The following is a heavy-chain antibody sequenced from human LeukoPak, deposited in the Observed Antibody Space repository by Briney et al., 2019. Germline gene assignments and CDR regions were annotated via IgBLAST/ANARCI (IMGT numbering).Heavy chain of an antibody. V-gene: IGHV3-11*01. D-gene: IGHD6-13*01. CDR3: ARRGIAAAGTDYYYGMDV. J-gene: IGHJ6*02. CDR2: ISSSGSTI. CDR1: GFTFSAYY. Sequence: GGSLRLSCAASGFTFSAYYMSWIRQAPGKGLEWVSYISSSGSTIYYADSVKGRFTISRDNAKNSLYLQMNSLRAEDTAVYYCARRGIAAAGTDYYYGMDVWGQGTTVTVSS.